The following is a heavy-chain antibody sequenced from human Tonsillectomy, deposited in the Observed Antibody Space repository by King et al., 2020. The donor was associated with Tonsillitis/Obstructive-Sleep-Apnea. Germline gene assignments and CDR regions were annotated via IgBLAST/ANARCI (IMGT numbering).Heavy chain of an antibody. CDR3: AKGGWNDFYFDY. D-gene: IGHD1-1*01. CDR2: INWNSGSL. V-gene: IGHV3-9*01. Sequence: VQLVESGGGLVQPGRSLRLSCAASGFTFDDYAMHWVRQPPGKGLEWVSGINWNSGSLGYADSVKGRFTISRDNAKNSLYLHMNSLRAEDTALYYCAKGGWNDFYFDYWGHGTLVTVSS. J-gene: IGHJ4*01. CDR1: GFTFDDYA.